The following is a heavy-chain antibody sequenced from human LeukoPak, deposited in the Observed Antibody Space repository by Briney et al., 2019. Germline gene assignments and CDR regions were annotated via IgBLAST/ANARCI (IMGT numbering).Heavy chain of an antibody. CDR3: ARGASGVYTVTTSWFDS. Sequence: SVKVSCQASGYTFTGYYMHWVRQAPGQGLEWMGWINPNSGGTNYAQKFQDRVTMTRETSISTAYMELSRLRSDDTAVYYGARGASGVYTVTTSWFDSWGQGTLVTVSS. D-gene: IGHD4-17*01. CDR1: GYTFTGYY. J-gene: IGHJ5*01. CDR2: INPNSGGT. V-gene: IGHV1-2*02.